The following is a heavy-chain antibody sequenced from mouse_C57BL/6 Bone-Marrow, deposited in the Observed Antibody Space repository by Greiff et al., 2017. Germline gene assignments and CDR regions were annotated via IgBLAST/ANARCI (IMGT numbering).Heavy chain of an antibody. CDR1: GYTFTSYW. D-gene: IGHD1-1*01. V-gene: IGHV1-64*01. CDR2: IHPNSGST. J-gene: IGHJ2*01. CDR3: ASPLITTVVAGGFDY. Sequence: QVQLKQPGAELVKPGASVKLSCKASGYTFTSYWMHWVKQRPGQGLEWIGMIHPNSGSTNYNEKFKSKATLTVDKSSSTAYMQLSSLTSEDSAVYYCASPLITTVVAGGFDYWGQGTTLTVSS.